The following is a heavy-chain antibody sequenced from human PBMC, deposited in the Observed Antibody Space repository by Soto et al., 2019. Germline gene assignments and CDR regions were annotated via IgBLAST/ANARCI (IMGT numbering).Heavy chain of an antibody. CDR1: GGSISSGGYY. V-gene: IGHV4-31*03. J-gene: IGHJ4*02. Sequence: SETLSLTCSVSGGSISSGGYYWSWIRQHPGKGLEWIGNIYYSGSTYYNPSLKSRVTISIDTSKNQFSLKLSSVSVADTAVYYCARGGVTIAHYWGQGTLVTVSS. D-gene: IGHD4-4*01. CDR3: ARGGVTIAHY. CDR2: IYYSGST.